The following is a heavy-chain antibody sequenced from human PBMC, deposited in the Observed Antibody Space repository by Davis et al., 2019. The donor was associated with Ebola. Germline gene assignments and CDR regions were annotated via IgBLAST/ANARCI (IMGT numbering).Heavy chain of an antibody. CDR3: TSSMIEGTDY. CDR2: IRSKANSYAT. J-gene: IGHJ4*02. V-gene: IGHV3-73*01. D-gene: IGHD3-22*01. Sequence: GESLKISCAASGFTFYRYEVNWVRQASGKGLEWVGRIRSKANSYATAYAASVKGRFTISRDDSKNTAYLQMNSLKIEDTAVYYCTSSMIEGTDYWGQGTLVTVSS. CDR1: GFTFYRYE.